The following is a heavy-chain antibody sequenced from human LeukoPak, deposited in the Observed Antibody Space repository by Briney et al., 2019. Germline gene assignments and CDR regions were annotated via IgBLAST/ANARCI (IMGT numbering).Heavy chain of an antibody. CDR1: GYTFTSYA. V-gene: IGHV1-3*01. Sequence: ASGKVSCKASGYTFTSYAMHWVRQAPGPRLEWMGWINVGDGSTIYSQDFHDRVTITRATSAHTAYMELGRLRSDDTAVYYCARVIGYCSSNSCYDAFDIWGQGTMVTVSS. J-gene: IGHJ3*02. CDR3: ARVIGYCSSNSCYDAFDI. D-gene: IGHD2-2*01. CDR2: INVGDGST.